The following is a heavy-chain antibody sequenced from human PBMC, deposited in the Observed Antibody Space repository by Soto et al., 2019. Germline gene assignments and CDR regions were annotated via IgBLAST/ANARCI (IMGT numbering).Heavy chain of an antibody. V-gene: IGHV1-69*13. Sequence: VASVKVSCKASGGTHSSYPISWVLLTPGQGPEWMGGIIPIFGTANYAQKFQGRVTMTANESTSTAYMQLSSLRSEDTAVYSCARSGVATRFDYWGQGTLGTVSS. D-gene: IGHD5-12*01. CDR3: ARSGVATRFDY. CDR2: IIPIFGTA. J-gene: IGHJ4*02. CDR1: GGTHSSYP.